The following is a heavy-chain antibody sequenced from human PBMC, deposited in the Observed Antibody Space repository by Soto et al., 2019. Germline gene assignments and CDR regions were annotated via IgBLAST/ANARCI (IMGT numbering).Heavy chain of an antibody. CDR1: GFTFSSYW. CDR3: ARDNSGAATPS. J-gene: IGHJ5*02. D-gene: IGHD6-19*01. V-gene: IGHV3-74*01. Sequence: EVQLVESGGGLVQPGESLRLSCAASGFTFSSYWMHWVRQAPGKGLVWVSRINSDGSITTYADSVRGRFTISRDNAKNTLYLQMNSLTAEDTAVYYCARDNSGAATPSWGQGTLVTVSS. CDR2: INSDGSIT.